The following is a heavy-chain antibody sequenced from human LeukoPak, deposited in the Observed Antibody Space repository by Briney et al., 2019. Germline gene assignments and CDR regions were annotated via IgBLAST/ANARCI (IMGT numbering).Heavy chain of an antibody. CDR1: GGTFSSYA. D-gene: IGHD3-9*01. CDR2: IIPIFGTA. CDR3: ARGYFDYYLDY. V-gene: IGHV1-69*05. J-gene: IGHJ4*02. Sequence: ASVKVSCKASGGTFSSYAISWVRQAPGQGLEWMGGIIPIFGTANYAQKFQGRVTITTDESTSTAYMELSGLRSDDTAVYYCARGYFDYYLDYWGQGTLVTVSS.